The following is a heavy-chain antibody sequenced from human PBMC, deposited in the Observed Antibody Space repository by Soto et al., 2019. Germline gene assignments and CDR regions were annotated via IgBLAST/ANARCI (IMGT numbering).Heavy chain of an antibody. D-gene: IGHD6-13*01. J-gene: IGHJ6*02. Sequence: QMQLVQSGPEVKKPGTSVKVSCKASGFTFTSSAVQWVRQARGQRLEWIGWIVVGSGNTNYAQKFQERVTITRDMSTSTAYMELSSLRSEDTAVYYCAAEQQLAWAGGMDVWGQGTTFTVSS. V-gene: IGHV1-58*01. CDR2: IVVGSGNT. CDR3: AAEQQLAWAGGMDV. CDR1: GFTFTSSA.